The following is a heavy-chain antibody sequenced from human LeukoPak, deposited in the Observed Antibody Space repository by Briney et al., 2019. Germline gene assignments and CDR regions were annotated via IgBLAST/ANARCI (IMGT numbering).Heavy chain of an antibody. Sequence: GGSLRLSCAASGFTVSSNYVNWVRQAPGKGLEWVSVMYSGGSTFYGASVKGRFTISRDNSMNTLYLQMNSLRVDDTAVYYCAREQVVVGRGYYGMDVWGQGTTVTVSS. V-gene: IGHV3-66*01. D-gene: IGHD2-2*01. CDR2: MYSGGST. J-gene: IGHJ6*02. CDR1: GFTVSSNY. CDR3: AREQVVVGRGYYGMDV.